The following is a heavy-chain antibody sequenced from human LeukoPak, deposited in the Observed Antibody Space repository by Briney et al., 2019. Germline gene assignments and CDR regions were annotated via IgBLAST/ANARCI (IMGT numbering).Heavy chain of an antibody. CDR1: VFTLTNYS. Sequence: GTSLRLSCVVSVFTLTNYSLHWVRQAPCKGLEWVAVVSYAGTNKYYADSVKGRFTISRDISKNTVYLHMDSLRDEDTAVYFCARGGYYYDTTGSPGDYWGQGTLVTVSS. D-gene: IGHD3-22*01. J-gene: IGHJ4*02. CDR2: VSYAGTNK. CDR3: ARGGYYYDTTGSPGDY. V-gene: IGHV3-30-3*01.